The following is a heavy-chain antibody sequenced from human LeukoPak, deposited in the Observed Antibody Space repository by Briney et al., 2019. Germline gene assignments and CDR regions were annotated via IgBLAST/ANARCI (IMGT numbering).Heavy chain of an antibody. Sequence: PSETLSLTCTVSGGSISSYYWSWIRQPPGKGLEWIGYIYYSGSTNYNPSLKSRVTISVDTSKNQFSLKLSSVTAADTAVYYCARVERYNGDYGWFDPWGQGTLVSVSS. J-gene: IGHJ5*02. V-gene: IGHV4-59*01. CDR2: IYYSGST. D-gene: IGHD4-17*01. CDR1: GGSISSYY. CDR3: ARVERYNGDYGWFDP.